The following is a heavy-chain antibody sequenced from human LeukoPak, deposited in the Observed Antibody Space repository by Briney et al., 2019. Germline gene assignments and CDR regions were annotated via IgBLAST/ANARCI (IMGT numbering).Heavy chain of an antibody. CDR1: GFTFGDSA. J-gene: IGHJ4*02. V-gene: IGHV3-49*04. CDR2: IRSAHYGGTT. Sequence: PGRSLRLSGTASGFTFGDSAMSWVRQAPGKGLEWLGFIRSAHYGGTTEYVASVRGRFTISRDDSKSIAYLHMNSLKTEDTAVYYCTREVDTRSPYWGQGTLVTVSS. D-gene: IGHD1-26*01. CDR3: TREVDTRSPY.